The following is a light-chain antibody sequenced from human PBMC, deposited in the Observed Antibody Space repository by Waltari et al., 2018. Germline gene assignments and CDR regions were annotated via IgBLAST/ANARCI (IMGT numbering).Light chain of an antibody. V-gene: IGKV3-20*01. J-gene: IGKJ4*01. CDR1: QSVCSTY. CDR2: GAS. Sequence: DIVLTQSPGTLSLSPGERATLSCRASQSVCSTYLAWFQQKPGQAPRLLIYGASRRATGIPDRFSGGGSGPDFTLTISRLEPEDFAVYYCQQYYNSPVTFGGGTKVEIK. CDR3: QQYYNSPVT.